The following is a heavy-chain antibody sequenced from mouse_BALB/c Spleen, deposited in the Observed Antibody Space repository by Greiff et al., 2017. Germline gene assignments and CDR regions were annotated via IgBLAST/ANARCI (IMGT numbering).Heavy chain of an antibody. Sequence: VQLQQSGAELVRPGTSVKISCKASGYTFTNYWLGWVKQRPGHGLEWIGDIYPGGGYTNYNEKLKSNATLTADTSSSTSYMQLSSLTSEDSAVYFCAREYDEFAYWGQGTLVTVSA. CDR2: IYPGGGYT. D-gene: IGHD2-12*01. J-gene: IGHJ3*01. CDR3: AREYDEFAY. V-gene: IGHV1-63*02. CDR1: GYTFTNYW.